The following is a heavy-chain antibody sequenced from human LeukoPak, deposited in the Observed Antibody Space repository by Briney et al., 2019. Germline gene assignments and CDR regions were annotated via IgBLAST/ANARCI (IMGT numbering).Heavy chain of an antibody. J-gene: IGHJ6*04. Sequence: PSQTLSLTCTVSGGSISSGSYYWSWIRQPAGKGLEWIVRIYTSGSTNYNPSLKSRATISVDTSKSQFSLKLSFVTTDATAVYYCARLIMIPDYYYYGMDVWGKGTTVTVSS. V-gene: IGHV4-61*02. D-gene: IGHD3-16*01. CDR2: IYTSGST. CDR1: GGSISSGSYY. CDR3: ARLIMIPDYYYYGMDV.